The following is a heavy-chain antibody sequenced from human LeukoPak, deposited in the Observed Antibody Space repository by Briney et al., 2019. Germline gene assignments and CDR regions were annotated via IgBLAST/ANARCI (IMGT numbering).Heavy chain of an antibody. D-gene: IGHD3-3*01. CDR3: ARFKYDFWSGSRSYYFYGMDV. Sequence: SETLSLTCTVSGAAMSSGFNYWVWIRQPPGKGLEWLAGIFFTGPTYYNPSLQSRLTISADSSKNQFSLKLSSVTAADTAVYYCARFKYDFWSGSRSYYFYGMDVWGQGTTVTVSS. CDR1: GAAMSSGFNY. J-gene: IGHJ6*02. V-gene: IGHV4-39*01. CDR2: IFFTGPT.